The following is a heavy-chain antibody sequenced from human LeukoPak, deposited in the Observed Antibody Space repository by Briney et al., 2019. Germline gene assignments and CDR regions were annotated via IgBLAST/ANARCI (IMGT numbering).Heavy chain of an antibody. D-gene: IGHD3-22*01. Sequence: SETLSLTCTVSGGSISSSSYYWGWIRQPPGKGLEWIGSIYYSGSTYYHPSLKSRVTISVDTSKNQFSLKLSSVTAADTAVYYCARERDYYDSSGYRYDAFDIWGQGTMVTVSS. V-gene: IGHV4-39*07. CDR2: IYYSGST. CDR1: GGSISSSSYY. J-gene: IGHJ3*02. CDR3: ARERDYYDSSGYRYDAFDI.